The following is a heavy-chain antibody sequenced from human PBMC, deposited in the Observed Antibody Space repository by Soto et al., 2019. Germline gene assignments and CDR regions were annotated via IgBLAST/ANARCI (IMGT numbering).Heavy chain of an antibody. Sequence: ASVKVSCKASGDTFSSYAINWVRQAPGQGLEWMGGIIPLFGTTNYAQKFQGRVTITADESTSTAYMDLRSLRSEDTAVYFCARVPPGYCSGGRCYYYYFDPWGQGTLVTVSS. J-gene: IGHJ4*02. CDR1: GDTFSSYA. CDR3: ARVPPGYCSGGRCYYYYFDP. V-gene: IGHV1-69*13. D-gene: IGHD2-15*01. CDR2: IIPLFGTT.